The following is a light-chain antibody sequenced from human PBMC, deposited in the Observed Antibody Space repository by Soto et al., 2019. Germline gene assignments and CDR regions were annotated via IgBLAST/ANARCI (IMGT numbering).Light chain of an antibody. J-gene: IGKJ1*01. CDR3: HQYVASPRT. Sequence: EIVLTQSPGTLSLSPGERATLSCRASQTISGGYLAWYQHKPGQPPRLLFYRASNRATGIPDRFSGSGSGTDVTLTISRLEAEDFAVHYCHQYVASPRTFGQGTKVEIK. V-gene: IGKV3-20*01. CDR1: QTISGGY. CDR2: RAS.